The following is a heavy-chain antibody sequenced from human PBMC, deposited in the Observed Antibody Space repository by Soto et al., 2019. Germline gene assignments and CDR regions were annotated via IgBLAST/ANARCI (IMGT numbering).Heavy chain of an antibody. Sequence: EVQLLESGGGLVQPGGSLRLSCAASGFTFSSYAMSWVRQAPGKGLEWVSAISGSGGSTYYADSVKGRCTISRDNSRNSLYLQMNSLRAEDTAVYYCAKVPSPLLYHYYYDSSGYFDYWGQGTLVTVSS. CDR1: GFTFSSYA. D-gene: IGHD3-22*01. V-gene: IGHV3-23*01. CDR3: AKVPSPLLYHYYYDSSGYFDY. CDR2: ISGSGGST. J-gene: IGHJ4*02.